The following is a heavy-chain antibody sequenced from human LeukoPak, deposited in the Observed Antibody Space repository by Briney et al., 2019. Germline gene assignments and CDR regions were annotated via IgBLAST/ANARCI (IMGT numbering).Heavy chain of an antibody. D-gene: IGHD3-22*01. V-gene: IGHV3-23*01. CDR1: GFTFSSYG. J-gene: IGHJ4*02. CDR3: AKDLRYPGNYYDSSGYYPLGY. Sequence: GGTLRLSCAASGFTFSSYGMSWVRQAPGKGLGWVSIISGSGGSTYYADSVKGRFTISRDNSKNTLYLQMNSLRAEDTAVYYCAKDLRYPGNYYDSSGYYPLGYWGQGTLVTVSS. CDR2: ISGSGGST.